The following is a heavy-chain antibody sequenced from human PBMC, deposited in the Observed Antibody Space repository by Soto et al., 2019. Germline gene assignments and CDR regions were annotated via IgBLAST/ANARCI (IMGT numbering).Heavy chain of an antibody. V-gene: IGHV1-18*01. CDR1: GYTFTSYG. Sequence: QVQQVQSGAEVKRPGASAKVSCKASGYTFTSYGFSWVRQAPGQGLEWMGWISAYDGSTNYAQKFQGRVTMTTDTHTSTAYMELKSLRSDDTAVYYCARHNSQWPNWFDPWGQGTLVTVSS. D-gene: IGHD1-1*01. J-gene: IGHJ5*02. CDR2: ISAYDGST. CDR3: ARHNSQWPNWFDP.